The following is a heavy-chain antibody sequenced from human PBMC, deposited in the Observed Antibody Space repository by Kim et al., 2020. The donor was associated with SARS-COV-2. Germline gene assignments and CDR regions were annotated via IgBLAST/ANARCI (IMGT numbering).Heavy chain of an antibody. Sequence: SETLSLTCAVYGGSFSGYYWSWIRQPPGKGLEWIGEINHSGSTNYNPSLKSRVTISVDTSKNQFSLKLSSVTAADTAVYYCARGLGVVVVAAKLLDYWGQGTLVTVSS. CDR2: INHSGST. J-gene: IGHJ4*02. V-gene: IGHV4-34*01. CDR3: ARGLGVVVVAAKLLDY. CDR1: GGSFSGYY. D-gene: IGHD2-15*01.